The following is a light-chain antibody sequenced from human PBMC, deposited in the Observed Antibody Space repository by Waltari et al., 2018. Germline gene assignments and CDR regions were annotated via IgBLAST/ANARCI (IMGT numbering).Light chain of an antibody. V-gene: IGKV1-33*01. J-gene: IGKJ2*01. CDR2: DAS. CDR1: QDISNY. CDR3: QQHDNPPFT. Sequence: DIQMTQSPSSLSASVGDRVTIICQASQDISNYLHWYQQKPGKAPKLLIYDASNLETGVPSRFSGSGSGTDFTFTISSLQPEDFATYYCQQHDNPPFTFGQGTKLEIK.